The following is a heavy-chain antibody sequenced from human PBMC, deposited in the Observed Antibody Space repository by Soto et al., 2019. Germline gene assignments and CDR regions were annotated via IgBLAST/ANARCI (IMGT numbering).Heavy chain of an antibody. CDR3: ARAVVVAYYDNWFDP. CDR2: IYYSGST. V-gene: IGHV4-31*03. D-gene: IGHD2-15*01. CDR1: GGSISSGGYY. Sequence: SETLSLTCTVSGGSISSGGYYWSWIRQHPGKGLEWIGYIYYSGSTYYNPSLKSRVTISVDTSKNQFSLKLSSVTAADTAVYYCARAVVVAYYDNWFDPWGQGTLVTVSS. J-gene: IGHJ5*02.